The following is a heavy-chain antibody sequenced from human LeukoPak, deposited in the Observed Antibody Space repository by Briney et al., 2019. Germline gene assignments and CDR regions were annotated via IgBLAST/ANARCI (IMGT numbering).Heavy chain of an antibody. V-gene: IGHV3-7*01. Sequence: GGSLRLSCAASGFTFSSYWMSWVRQAPGKGLEWVANIKQDGSEKYYVDSVKGRFTISRDNAKNSLYLQMNSLRAEDTAVYYCAKNNGGPGLYYYIGGVPKYFFDSGGQGPWS. CDR2: IKQDGSEK. CDR1: GFTFSSYW. CDR3: AKNNGGPGLYYYIGGVPKYFFDS. D-gene: IGHD3-9*01. J-gene: IGHJ4*02.